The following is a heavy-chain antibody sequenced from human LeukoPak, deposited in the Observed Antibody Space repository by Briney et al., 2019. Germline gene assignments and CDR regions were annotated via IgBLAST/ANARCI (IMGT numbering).Heavy chain of an antibody. CDR2: ISYDGSNK. Sequence: PGGSLRLSCAASGFTFSSYGMHWVRQAPGKGLEWVAVISYDGSNKYYADSVKGRFTISRDNSKNTLYLQMNSLRAEDTAVYYCAKNSGRDWLDYWGQGTLVTVSS. CDR3: AKNSGRDWLDY. J-gene: IGHJ4*02. D-gene: IGHD2-21*02. CDR1: GFTFSSYG. V-gene: IGHV3-30*18.